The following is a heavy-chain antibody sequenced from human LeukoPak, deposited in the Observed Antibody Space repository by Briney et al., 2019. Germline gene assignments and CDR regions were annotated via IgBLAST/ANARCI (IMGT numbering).Heavy chain of an antibody. D-gene: IGHD6-19*01. V-gene: IGHV4-31*11. CDR2: IYHSGST. J-gene: IGHJ4*02. Sequence: SETLSLTCAVSGGSISSSGYYWSWIRQHPGKGLEWIGYIYHSGSTYYNPSLRSRVTISVDKSNNQFSLKLTSVTAADTAVYFCASGDSSGWSYEHDYWGQGTQVTVSS. CDR1: GGSISSSGYY. CDR3: ASGDSSGWSYEHDY.